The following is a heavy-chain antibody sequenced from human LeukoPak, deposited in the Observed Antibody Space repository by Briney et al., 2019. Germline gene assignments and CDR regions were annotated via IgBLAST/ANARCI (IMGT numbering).Heavy chain of an antibody. V-gene: IGHV1-69*04. CDR1: GGTFSSYA. CDR3: ARMVDSSGPDIDY. D-gene: IGHD3-22*01. J-gene: IGHJ4*02. Sequence: GASVKVSCKASGGTFSSYAIGWVRQAPGQGLEWMGRIIPIFGIANYAQKFQGRVTITADKSTSTAYIELSSLRSEDTAVYYCARMVDSSGPDIDYWGQGTLVTVSS. CDR2: IIPIFGIA.